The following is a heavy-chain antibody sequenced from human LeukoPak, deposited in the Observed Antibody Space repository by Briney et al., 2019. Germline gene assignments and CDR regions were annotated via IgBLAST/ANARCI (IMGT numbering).Heavy chain of an antibody. CDR1: GFTFSSYA. D-gene: IGHD3-10*01. CDR3: ARVVPPTDYGSGSYFWDPYYFDY. J-gene: IGHJ4*02. Sequence: GGSLRLSCAASGFTFSSYAMSWARQAPGKGLEWVSAISGSGGSTYYADSVKGRFTISRDNSKNTLYLQMNSLRAEDTAVYYCARVVPPTDYGSGSYFWDPYYFDYWGQGTLVTVSS. CDR2: ISGSGGST. V-gene: IGHV3-23*01.